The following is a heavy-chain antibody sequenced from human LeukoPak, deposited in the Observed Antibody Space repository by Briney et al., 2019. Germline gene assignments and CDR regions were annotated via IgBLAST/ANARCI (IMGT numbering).Heavy chain of an antibody. D-gene: IGHD2-21*01. Sequence: ASVKVSCKTSGYSFTDYYMHWVRQAPGQGLEWMGWINPNSGGTNAAQKFQGRVTMTRDTSITTVYMEVSWLTSDDTAIYYCARADRLHGGPYLIGPWGQGTLVTVSS. CDR2: INPNSGGT. V-gene: IGHV1-2*02. CDR3: ARADRLHGGPYLIGP. J-gene: IGHJ5*02. CDR1: GYSFTDYY.